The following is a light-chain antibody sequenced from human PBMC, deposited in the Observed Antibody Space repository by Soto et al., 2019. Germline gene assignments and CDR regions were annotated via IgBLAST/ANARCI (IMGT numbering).Light chain of an antibody. CDR3: QQHNQWPIT. Sequence: EIVRRQSPATLSVSPGETASLSCRASQSAGNFLAWYQQKPGQAPRLLIYYISTRATGIPARFSGSGSGTEFTLTINSLQSEDSAVYYCQQHNQWPITFGQGTRLEIK. V-gene: IGKV3D-15*01. CDR2: YIS. J-gene: IGKJ5*01. CDR1: QSAGNF.